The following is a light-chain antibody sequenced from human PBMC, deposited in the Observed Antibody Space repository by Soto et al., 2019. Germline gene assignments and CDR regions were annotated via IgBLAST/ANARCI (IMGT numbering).Light chain of an antibody. CDR3: QQRTDRHTWT. CDR1: QSIGLA. J-gene: IGKJ1*01. V-gene: IGKV3-11*01. Sequence: EIVLTQSPATLSLSPGQISTLSCRASQSIGLAIAWYQHKPGQAPRLLIFDASQRATGIPARFRGSGSGTDFTLSISSLETEDFAVYYCQQRTDRHTWTFGHGTKVDIK. CDR2: DAS.